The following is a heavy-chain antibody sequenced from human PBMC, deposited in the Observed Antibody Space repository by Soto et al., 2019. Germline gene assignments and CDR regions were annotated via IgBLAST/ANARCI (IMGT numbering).Heavy chain of an antibody. V-gene: IGHV4-59*01. D-gene: IGHD3-3*01. Sequence: SETLSLTCTVSGGSISTYYWSWIRQPPGKELEWIGYIYYSGSTNYNPSLKSRVTISVDTSKNQFSLKLSSVSAADTAVYYCVRDGSRPDFSSGPSYFTHWGQGTRVTV. J-gene: IGHJ4*02. CDR2: IYYSGST. CDR1: GGSISTYY. CDR3: VRDGSRPDFSSGPSYFTH.